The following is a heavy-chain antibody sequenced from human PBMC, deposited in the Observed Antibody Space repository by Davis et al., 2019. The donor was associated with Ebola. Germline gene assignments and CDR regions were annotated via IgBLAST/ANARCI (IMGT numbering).Heavy chain of an antibody. CDR3: ARGWLRGGLDV. CDR1: GDSVSSAG. CDR2: TYYTSKWHN. Sequence: PSETLSLTCAISGDSVSSAGWNWIRQSPSRGLEWLGRTYYTSKWHNDYGESVKSRITINPDTSTNQLSLQLNSVTPEDTALYYCARGWLRGGLDVWAKGTTVTVSS. J-gene: IGHJ6*04. V-gene: IGHV6-1*01. D-gene: IGHD5-18*01.